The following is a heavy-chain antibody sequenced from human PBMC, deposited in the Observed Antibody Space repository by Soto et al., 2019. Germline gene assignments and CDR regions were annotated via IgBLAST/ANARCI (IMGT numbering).Heavy chain of an antibody. J-gene: IGHJ4*02. CDR1: GFTFGNYA. Sequence: EVQLLESGGNLVQPEGSLRLSCAASGFTFGNYAMTWVRQAPGKGLEWVSTIGGSGDSTYYADSVKGRFTISRDNSKTTLYLQMNSLRAEDTAIYYCAKGSSGFRHFDYWGQGALVTVSS. CDR3: AKGSSGFRHFDY. V-gene: IGHV3-23*01. D-gene: IGHD3-22*01. CDR2: IGGSGDST.